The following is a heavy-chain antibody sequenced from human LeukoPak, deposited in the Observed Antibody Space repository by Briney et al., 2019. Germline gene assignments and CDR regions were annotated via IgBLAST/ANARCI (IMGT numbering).Heavy chain of an antibody. V-gene: IGHV3-74*01. D-gene: IGHD3-10*01. CDR3: VKSDRWFGEPNNRDVS. CDR1: GFTFSGYW. CDR2: INTDGSST. Sequence: PGGSLRLSCAASGFTFSGYWMHWVRQAPGKGLVWVSRINTDGSSTTYADSVKGRFTISRDNAKNSLSLQMSSLRAEDTAVYYCVKSDRWFGEPNNRDVSWGQGTLVTVSS. J-gene: IGHJ5*02.